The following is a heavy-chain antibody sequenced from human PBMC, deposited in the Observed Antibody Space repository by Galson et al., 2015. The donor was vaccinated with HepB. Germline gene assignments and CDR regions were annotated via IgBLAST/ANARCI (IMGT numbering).Heavy chain of an antibody. J-gene: IGHJ4*02. V-gene: IGHV3-23*01. D-gene: IGHD5-24*01. CDR2: ISGSGGST. CDR1: GFTFSSYA. CDR3: AKDAEMATIKTLDY. Sequence: SLRLSCAASGFTFSSYAMSWVRQAPGKGLEWVSAISGSGGSTYYADSVKGRFTISRASSKNTLYLQMNSLRAENTAVYYCAKDAEMATIKTLDYWGQGTLVTVSS.